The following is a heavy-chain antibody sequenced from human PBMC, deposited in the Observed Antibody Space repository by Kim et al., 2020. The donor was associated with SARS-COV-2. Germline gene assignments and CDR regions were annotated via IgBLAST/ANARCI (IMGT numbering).Heavy chain of an antibody. V-gene: IGHV3-30*03. CDR3: TRRAVSGNDALGI. D-gene: IGHD6-19*01. CDR2: VSYDGSVK. Sequence: GGSLRLSCKASGFTLTKYGMHWVRQAPGTGLEWVAFVSYDGSVKYYGETVKGRFTISRDTSKNTLFLQMDSLRAEDTAVYYCTRRAVSGNDALGIWGQGSLVTVSS. J-gene: IGHJ3*02. CDR1: GFTLTKYG.